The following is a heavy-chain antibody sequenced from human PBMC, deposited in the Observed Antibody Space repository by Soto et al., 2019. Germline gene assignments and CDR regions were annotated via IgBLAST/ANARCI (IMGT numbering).Heavy chain of an antibody. Sequence: QVQVQESGPGLVKPSETLSLTCTVSGGSISSYYCSWIRQSAGKGLEWIGRIDTSGTTNYNPSLKFGATVSADASKTQFPLTLSFVPAADTAVYSCARAPPGYFSYHGMNVWGKGTTVTVSS. CDR3: ARAPPGYFSYHGMNV. J-gene: IGHJ6*04. D-gene: IGHD3-22*01. V-gene: IGHV4-4*07. CDR1: GGSISSYY. CDR2: IDTSGTT.